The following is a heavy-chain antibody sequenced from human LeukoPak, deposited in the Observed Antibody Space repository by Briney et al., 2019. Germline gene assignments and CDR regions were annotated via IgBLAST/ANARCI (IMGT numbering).Heavy chain of an antibody. CDR2: ISAYNGNT. Sequence: WASVKVSCKASGYTFTSYGISWVRQAPRQGLEWMGWISAYNGNTNYAQKLQGRVTMTTDTSTSTAYMELRSLRSDDTAVYYCARVRYSGYDLGVGDYWGQGTLVTVSS. CDR1: GYTFTSYG. CDR3: ARVRYSGYDLGVGDY. D-gene: IGHD5-12*01. J-gene: IGHJ4*02. V-gene: IGHV1-18*01.